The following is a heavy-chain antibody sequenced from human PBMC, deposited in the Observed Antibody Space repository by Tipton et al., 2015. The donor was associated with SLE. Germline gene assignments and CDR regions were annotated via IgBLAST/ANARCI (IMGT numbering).Heavy chain of an antibody. Sequence: TLSLTCNISAASIRSYYWTWIRQPAGKELEWIGRVFISGTTNINPSLKSRVRMSVDASKSQISLNLASVTAADTAVYYCARVGRIPMVRGSDYYYYYMDVWGKGTTVTVSS. D-gene: IGHD3-10*01. CDR2: VFISGTT. J-gene: IGHJ6*03. V-gene: IGHV4-4*07. CDR1: AASIRSYY. CDR3: ARVGRIPMVRGSDYYYYYMDV.